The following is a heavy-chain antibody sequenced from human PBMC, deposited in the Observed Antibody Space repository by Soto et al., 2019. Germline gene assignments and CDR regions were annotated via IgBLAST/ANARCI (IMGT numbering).Heavy chain of an antibody. CDR2: IYHSGST. Sequence: KPSETLSLTGAVSGYSISSGYYWGWIRQPPGKGLEWIGSIYHSGSTYYNPSLKSRVTISVDTSKNQFSLKLSSVTAADTAVYYCARDVPGIAVAGDWFDPWGQGTLVTVSS. V-gene: IGHV4-38-2*02. D-gene: IGHD6-19*01. CDR3: ARDVPGIAVAGDWFDP. CDR1: GYSISSGYY. J-gene: IGHJ5*02.